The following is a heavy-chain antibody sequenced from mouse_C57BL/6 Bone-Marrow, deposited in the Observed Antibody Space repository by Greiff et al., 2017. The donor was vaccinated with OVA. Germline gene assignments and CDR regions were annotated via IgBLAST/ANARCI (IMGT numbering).Heavy chain of an antibody. Sequence: EVKLLESGPGLVKPSQSLSLTCSVTGYSITSGYYWNWIRQFPGNKLEWMGYISYDGSNNYNPSLKNRISITRDTSKNQFFLKLNSVTTEDTATYYGARGTTVVANDAMDYWGQGTSVTVSS. CDR1: GYSITSGYY. CDR2: ISYDGSN. J-gene: IGHJ4*01. CDR3: ARGTTVVANDAMDY. V-gene: IGHV3-6*01. D-gene: IGHD1-1*01.